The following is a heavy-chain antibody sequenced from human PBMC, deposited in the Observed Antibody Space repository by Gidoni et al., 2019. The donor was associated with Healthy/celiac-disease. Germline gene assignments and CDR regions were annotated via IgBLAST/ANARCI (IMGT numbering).Heavy chain of an antibody. D-gene: IGHD2-15*01. J-gene: IGHJ4*02. Sequence: EVQLVESGGCLVQPGGSLRLSCSASGFTFISYCMSWVRQAPGKGLEWVDNIKQDGSEKYYVDSVTGRFTISRDKDKNSMELKMNSLRADDKAVYYCEREGLYCSGGSGYSGYWGQGTLVTVSS. CDR2: IKQDGSEK. CDR1: GFTFISYC. CDR3: EREGLYCSGGSGYSGY. V-gene: IGHV3-7*01.